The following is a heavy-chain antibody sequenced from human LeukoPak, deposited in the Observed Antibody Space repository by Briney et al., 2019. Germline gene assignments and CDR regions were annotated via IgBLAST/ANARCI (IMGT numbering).Heavy chain of an antibody. J-gene: IGHJ5*02. Sequence: GGSLRLSCAASGFTFSSYAMSWVRQATGKGLEWVSAISGSGGSTYYADSVKGRFTISRDNSKNTLYLQMNSLRAEDTAVYYCARKNSVTTQWFDPWGQGTLVTVSS. V-gene: IGHV3-23*01. CDR1: GFTFSSYA. CDR3: ARKNSVTTQWFDP. CDR2: ISGSGGST. D-gene: IGHD4-17*01.